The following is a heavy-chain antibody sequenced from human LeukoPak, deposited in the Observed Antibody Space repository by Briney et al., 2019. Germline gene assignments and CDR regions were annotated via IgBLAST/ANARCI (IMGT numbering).Heavy chain of an antibody. CDR2: ISGSGGST. Sequence: GGSLRLSCAASGFTFSSYAMSWVRQAPGKGLEWVSAISGSGGSTYYADSVKGWFTISRDNSKNTLYLQMNSLRAEDTAVYYCAKGRVYDYSSYWGQGTLVTVSS. CDR1: GFTFSSYA. V-gene: IGHV3-23*01. J-gene: IGHJ4*02. CDR3: AKGRVYDYSSY. D-gene: IGHD4-11*01.